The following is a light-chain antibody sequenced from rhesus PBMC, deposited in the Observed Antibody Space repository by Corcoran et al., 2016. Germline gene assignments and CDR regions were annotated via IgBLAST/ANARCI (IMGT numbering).Light chain of an antibody. Sequence: GQTARLTCGADTIGSDVVNWYQQKSGQAPVLVIFGNNERPSGIPERFTGLKSGNTATLTISGVEAGDEADFYCQVSDFGRDHYIFGAGTRLTVL. CDR3: QVSDFGRDHYI. CDR2: GNN. J-gene: IGLJ1*01. V-gene: IGLV3-44*01. CDR1: TIGSDV.